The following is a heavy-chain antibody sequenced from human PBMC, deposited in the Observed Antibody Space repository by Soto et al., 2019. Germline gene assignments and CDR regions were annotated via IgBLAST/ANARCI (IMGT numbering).Heavy chain of an antibody. V-gene: IGHV3-23*01. CDR2: ISGSGGST. CDR3: AKDRQGMGGYYYYGMDV. CDR1: GFTFSSYA. J-gene: IGHJ6*02. D-gene: IGHD3-16*01. Sequence: EVQLLESGGGLVQPGGSLRLSCAASGFTFSSYAMSWVRQAPGKGLEWVSAISGSGGSTYYADSVKGRFTISRDNSKNTLYLQMNSLRAEDTAVYYCAKDRQGMGGYYYYGMDVWGQGTTVTVSS.